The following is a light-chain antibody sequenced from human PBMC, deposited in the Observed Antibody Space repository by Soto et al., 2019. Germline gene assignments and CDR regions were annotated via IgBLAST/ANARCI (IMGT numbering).Light chain of an antibody. CDR3: QSYDRSLSGVV. CDR1: RSNIGAPYD. CDR2: GNI. V-gene: IGLV1-40*01. Sequence: QAVVTQPPSVSAAPGQRVTISCTGSRSNIGAPYDVHWYQQLPGTAPKLLIYGNINRPSGVPDRFSGSKSGTSASLAITGLQAEDEADYYCQSYDRSLSGVVFGGGTKLTVL. J-gene: IGLJ2*01.